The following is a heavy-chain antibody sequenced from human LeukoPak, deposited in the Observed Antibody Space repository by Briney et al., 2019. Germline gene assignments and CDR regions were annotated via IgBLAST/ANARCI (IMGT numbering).Heavy chain of an antibody. D-gene: IGHD2-15*01. CDR1: GFTVSTNS. V-gene: IGHV3-66*02. CDR3: ARGIHCSGGSCYPSAYYYYMDV. J-gene: IGHJ6*03. CDR2: IFPSGGEI. Sequence: GGSLRLSCTVSGFTVSTNSMSWVRQPPGKGLEWVSSIFPSGGEIHYADSVKGRFTISRDNSKNTLYLQMNSLRAEDTAVYYCARGIHCSGGSCYPSAYYYYMDVWGKGTTVTVSS.